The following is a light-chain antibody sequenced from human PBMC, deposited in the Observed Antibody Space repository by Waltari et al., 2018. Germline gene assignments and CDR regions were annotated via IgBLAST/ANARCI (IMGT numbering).Light chain of an antibody. Sequence: EIVLTQSPGTLSLSPGEGATLSCRASQSISSYLAWYQQKPGQAPRLLMYSASRRATGIPDRFSGSGSGTDFSLTSSRLEPEDSAVYYCQHYVRLPATFGQGTKVEVK. V-gene: IGKV3-20*01. J-gene: IGKJ1*01. CDR2: SAS. CDR1: QSISSY. CDR3: QHYVRLPAT.